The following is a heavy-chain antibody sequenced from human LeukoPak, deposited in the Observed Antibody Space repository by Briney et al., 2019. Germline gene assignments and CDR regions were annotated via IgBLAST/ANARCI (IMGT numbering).Heavy chain of an antibody. D-gene: IGHD4-23*01. CDR2: IYYSGST. CDR3: ARDGDYGGNSYYYYGMDV. V-gene: IGHV4-59*01. Sequence: SETLSLTCTVSGGSISSYYWSWIRQPPGKGLEWIGYIYYSGSTNYNPSLKSRVTISVDTSKNQFSLKLSSVTAADTAVYYCARDGDYGGNSYYYYGMDVWGQGTTVTVSS. CDR1: GGSISSYY. J-gene: IGHJ6*02.